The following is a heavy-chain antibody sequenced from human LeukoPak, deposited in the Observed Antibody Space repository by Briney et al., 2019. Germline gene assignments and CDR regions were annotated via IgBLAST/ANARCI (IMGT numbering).Heavy chain of an antibody. CDR1: GFTFSSYS. V-gene: IGHV3-48*04. D-gene: IGHD3-22*01. Sequence: PGGSLRLSCAASGFTFSSYSMNWVRQAPGKGLEWVSYISSSSSTIYYADSVKGRFTISRDNAKNSLYLQMNSLRAEDTAVYYCARGIRYYYDSSGYYSDFDYWGQGTLVTVSS. CDR3: ARGIRYYYDSSGYYSDFDY. CDR2: ISSSSSTI. J-gene: IGHJ4*02.